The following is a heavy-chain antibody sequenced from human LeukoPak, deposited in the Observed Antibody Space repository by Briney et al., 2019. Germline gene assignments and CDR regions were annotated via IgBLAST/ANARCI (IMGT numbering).Heavy chain of an antibody. CDR1: GFTLSSSG. D-gene: IGHD2-15*01. J-gene: IGHJ4*02. V-gene: IGHV3-23*01. Sequence: GGSLRLSCAASGFTLSSSGTTWVRQAPGKGLEWVSTITGSVVNTYYADSVKGRFTISRDNSKSMLYLQMNSLRAEDTALYYCAKDYTGSSDNWGQGTLVTVSS. CDR3: AKDYTGSSDN. CDR2: ITGSVVNT.